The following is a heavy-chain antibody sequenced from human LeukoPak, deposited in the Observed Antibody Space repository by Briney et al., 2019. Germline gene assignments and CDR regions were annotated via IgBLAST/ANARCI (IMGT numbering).Heavy chain of an antibody. CDR1: GGSISTSSFY. CDR2: MYYSGST. V-gene: IGHV4-39*07. D-gene: IGHD3-22*01. J-gene: IGHJ3*02. Sequence: PSETLSLTCTVSGGSISTSSFYWGWIRQPPGKGLEWIGSMYYSGSTYYNPSLKSRVSMSVDTSKNQFSLKLSSVTAADTAVYYCARRPLYDSSGQPHDAFDIWGQGTMVTVSS. CDR3: ARRPLYDSSGQPHDAFDI.